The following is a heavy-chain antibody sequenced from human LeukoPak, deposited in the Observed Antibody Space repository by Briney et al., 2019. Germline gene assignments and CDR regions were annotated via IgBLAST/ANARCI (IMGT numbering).Heavy chain of an antibody. CDR2: IYYSGST. Sequence: SQTLSLTCSVSGGSISSGDFYWSWIRQHPGKGLEWIGYIYYSGSTYYNPSLKSRVTISVDTSKNQFSLKLSSVTAADTAVYYCARLLDGNLFDYWGQGTLVTVSS. J-gene: IGHJ4*02. D-gene: IGHD2/OR15-2a*01. V-gene: IGHV4-31*03. CDR3: ARLLDGNLFDY. CDR1: GGSISSGDFY.